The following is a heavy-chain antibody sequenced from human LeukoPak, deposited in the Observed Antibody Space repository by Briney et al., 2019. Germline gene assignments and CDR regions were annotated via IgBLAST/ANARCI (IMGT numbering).Heavy chain of an antibody. CDR2: IIPVFGTA. Sequence: AASVKVSCKASGGSFSSYAISRVRQAPGQGLEWMGRIIPVFGTANYAQKFQERVTITADIVSNTAYLEVTSLTSDDTAVYFCAKQGAARQDYYMDVWGNGTTVTVSS. V-gene: IGHV1-69*06. CDR3: AKQGAARQDYYMDV. J-gene: IGHJ6*03. D-gene: IGHD5-18*01. CDR1: GGSFSSYA.